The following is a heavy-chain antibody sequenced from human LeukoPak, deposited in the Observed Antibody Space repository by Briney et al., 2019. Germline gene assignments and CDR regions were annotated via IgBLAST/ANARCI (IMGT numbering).Heavy chain of an antibody. J-gene: IGHJ4*02. D-gene: IGHD1-1*01. Sequence: GGSLRLSCAASGFTFSSYSMNWVRQAPEKGLEWVSSISSSSSYIYYADSVKGRFTISRDNAKNSLYLQMNSLRAEDTALYYCAKDIPWNDDVGFDYGGQGTLVTVSS. CDR3: AKDIPWNDDVGFDY. CDR1: GFTFSSYS. CDR2: ISSSSSYI. V-gene: IGHV3-21*04.